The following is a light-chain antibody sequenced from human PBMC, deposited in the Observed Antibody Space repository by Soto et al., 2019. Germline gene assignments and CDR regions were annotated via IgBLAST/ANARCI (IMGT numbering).Light chain of an antibody. Sequence: IQLTQSPCSLSASVGERVTLTCLASQGIRNDLGWYQQKPGKAPKLLIYAASSLQSGVPSRFSGSGSGTDFTLTISSLQPEDFATYYCLQDYNYPRTFGQGTKVDVK. J-gene: IGKJ1*01. V-gene: IGKV1-6*01. CDR2: AAS. CDR3: LQDYNYPRT. CDR1: QGIRND.